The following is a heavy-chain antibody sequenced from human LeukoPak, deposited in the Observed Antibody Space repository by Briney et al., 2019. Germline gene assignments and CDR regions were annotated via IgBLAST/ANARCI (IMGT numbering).Heavy chain of an antibody. V-gene: IGHV1-24*01. D-gene: IGHD2-15*01. CDR3: ATKLSCSGGSCYGGDDWFDP. CDR2: FDPEDGET. Sequence: GASVKVYCKVSGYTLTELSMHWVRQAPGKGLEWMGGFDPEDGETIYAQKFQGRVTMTEDTSTDTAYMELSSLRSEDTAVYYCATKLSCSGGSCYGGDDWFDPWGQGTLVTVSS. CDR1: GYTLTELS. J-gene: IGHJ5*02.